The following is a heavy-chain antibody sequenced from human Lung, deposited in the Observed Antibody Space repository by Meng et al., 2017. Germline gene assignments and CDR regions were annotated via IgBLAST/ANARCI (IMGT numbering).Heavy chain of an antibody. V-gene: IGHV1-2*06. CDR1: GYTFPDYY. CDR3: ARDEDISAAGKLFGDY. J-gene: IGHJ4*02. D-gene: IGHD6-13*01. Sequence: VHRAEPGAEVTTPGASMKVSSTPSGYTFPDYYIHGVRQAPGHGLEWMGRIDPKNGDTHYAQKFQGRVTMTGDTSISTAYMDLSGLRSDDTAMYYCARDEDISAAGKLFGDYWGQGTLVTVSS. CDR2: IDPKNGDT.